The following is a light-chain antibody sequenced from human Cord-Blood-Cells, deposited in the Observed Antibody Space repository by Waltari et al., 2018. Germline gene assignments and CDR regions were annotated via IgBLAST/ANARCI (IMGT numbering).Light chain of an antibody. CDR2: AAS. CDR3: QQSYSRT. Sequence: DIQMTQSPSSLSASVGDRVTITCRASQSISSYLNWYQQKPGKAPKLLIYAASSLQSGVPSRFSGSGSRTDFTLTISSLQPEDFATYYCQQSYSRTFGQGTKLEIK. CDR1: QSISSY. V-gene: IGKV1-39*01. J-gene: IGKJ2*01.